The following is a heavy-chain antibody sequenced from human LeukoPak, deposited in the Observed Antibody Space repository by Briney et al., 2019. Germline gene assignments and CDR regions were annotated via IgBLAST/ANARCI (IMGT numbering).Heavy chain of an antibody. Sequence: GGSLRLSCAASGFTFSSYAMHWVRQAPGKGLEWVAVISYDGSNKYYADSVKGRFTISRDNSKNTLYLQMNSLRAEDTAAYYCARAPITSPFYFDYWGQGTLVTVSS. CDR2: ISYDGSNK. V-gene: IGHV3-30*04. D-gene: IGHD2-2*01. CDR1: GFTFSSYA. CDR3: ARAPITSPFYFDY. J-gene: IGHJ4*02.